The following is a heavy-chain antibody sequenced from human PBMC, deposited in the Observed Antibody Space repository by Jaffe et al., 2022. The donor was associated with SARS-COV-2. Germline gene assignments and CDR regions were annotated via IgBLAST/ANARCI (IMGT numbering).Heavy chain of an antibody. Sequence: EVQLVESGGGLVQPGRSLRLSCAASGFTFDDYAMHWVRQAPGKGLEWVSGISWNSGSIGYADSVKGRFTISRDNAKNSLYLQMNSLRAEDTALYYCAKVKVRGVMVNWFDPWGQGTLVTVSS. CDR1: GFTFDDYA. CDR2: ISWNSGSI. CDR3: AKVKVRGVMVNWFDP. V-gene: IGHV3-9*01. J-gene: IGHJ5*02. D-gene: IGHD3-10*01.